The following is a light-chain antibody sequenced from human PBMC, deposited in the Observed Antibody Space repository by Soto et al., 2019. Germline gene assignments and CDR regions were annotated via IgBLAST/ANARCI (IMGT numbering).Light chain of an antibody. J-gene: IGKJ4*01. V-gene: IGKV3D-20*02. Sequence: EIVLTQSPGTLSLSPGERATLSCRASQSVSVNSLAWYQQKGGQAPRLLIYAASTRATGVPDRFSGTGSGTDFALTISRLETDDSAVYYCQQRTAWPPLTFGGGTRVEFK. CDR1: QSVSVNS. CDR3: QQRTAWPPLT. CDR2: AAS.